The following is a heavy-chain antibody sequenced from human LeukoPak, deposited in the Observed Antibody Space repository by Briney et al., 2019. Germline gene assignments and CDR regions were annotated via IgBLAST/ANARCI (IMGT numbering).Heavy chain of an antibody. CDR1: GGPYRYS. Sequence: ASVKVSCKASGGPYRYSITWVRQGPGQGLEWMGGIIPPSGTANYAQKFQGRVTITKDDSTSTTYMELSSLRSEDTGVYYFTTDGANVAEYFEHWGQGTLLAVSS. CDR2: IIPPSGTA. CDR3: TTDGANVAEYFEH. J-gene: IGHJ1*01. V-gene: IGHV1-69*05. D-gene: IGHD4/OR15-4a*01.